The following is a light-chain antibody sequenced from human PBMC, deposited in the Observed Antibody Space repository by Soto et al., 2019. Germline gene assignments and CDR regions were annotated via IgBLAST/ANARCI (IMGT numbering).Light chain of an antibody. V-gene: IGKV3-11*01. Sequence: EIVLTQSPGILSLSPVYGATLSCMSTQSVSSNYLAWYQQKPGQAPRLLIYDASNRATGIPARFSGSGSGTDFTLTISSLEPEDFAVYYCQQRSNWPPWTFGQGTKVDI. CDR3: QQRSNWPPWT. CDR2: DAS. J-gene: IGKJ1*01. CDR1: QSVSSNY.